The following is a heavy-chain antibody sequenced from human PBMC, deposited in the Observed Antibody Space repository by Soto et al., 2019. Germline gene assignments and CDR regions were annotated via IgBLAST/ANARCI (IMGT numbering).Heavy chain of an antibody. Sequence: EVQLLDSGGGLVQPGGSLRLSCAASGFTFSGYALTWVRQAPGKGLEWVSAISGGGDATFYADSVKGRFTISRDNSTNTLYLQINPLRAEDTAAYYCTRKISGSTGRPDLWYFDLWGRGTLVTVSS. V-gene: IGHV3-23*01. J-gene: IGHJ2*01. CDR1: GFTFSGYA. CDR2: ISGGGDAT. D-gene: IGHD3-10*01. CDR3: TRKISGSTGRPDLWYFDL.